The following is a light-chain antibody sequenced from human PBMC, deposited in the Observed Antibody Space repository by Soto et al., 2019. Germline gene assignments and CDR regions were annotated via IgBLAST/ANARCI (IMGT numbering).Light chain of an antibody. CDR2: TDY. CDR1: SSNVGINA. V-gene: IGLV1-44*01. Sequence: QSVLTQPPSTSGTPGQRVTLSCSGSSSNVGINAVHWYQQFPGTAPRLLIYTDYQRPSGVPGRFSGSKSGTSASLAISGLQSEDEADYYCAAGDDSLGGLVFGGGTKLTVL. J-gene: IGLJ2*01. CDR3: AAGDDSLGGLV.